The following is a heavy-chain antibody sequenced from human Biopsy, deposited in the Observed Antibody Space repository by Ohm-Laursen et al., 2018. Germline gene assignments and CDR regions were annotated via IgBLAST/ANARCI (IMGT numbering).Heavy chain of an antibody. CDR1: GFTFSGFS. D-gene: IGHD2-8*01. CDR2: ISASGNHI. CDR3: ARDGEAKYCKHGVCPSDF. J-gene: IGHJ4*02. V-gene: IGHV3-21*01. Sequence: SLRLSCAASGFTFSGFSMNWVRQAPGKGLEWVSSISASGNHIYYTDSVKGRFTVSRDNGKNSVYPQMNSLRVEDTAVYYCARDGEAKYCKHGVCPSDFWGQGTLVTVPS.